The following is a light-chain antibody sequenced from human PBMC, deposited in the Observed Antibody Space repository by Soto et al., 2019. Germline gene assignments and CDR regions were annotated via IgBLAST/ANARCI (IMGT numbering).Light chain of an antibody. CDR2: KAS. Sequence: DIQMTQSPSSLSASVGDIVTITCRASQYTSTWLAWYQQKPGKAPKLLIYKASSLESGVPPRFSGSGSGTEFTLTIGSLQPDDFATYYCQQYNSYPWTFGQGTKVDIK. CDR1: QYTSTW. V-gene: IGKV1-5*03. CDR3: QQYNSYPWT. J-gene: IGKJ1*01.